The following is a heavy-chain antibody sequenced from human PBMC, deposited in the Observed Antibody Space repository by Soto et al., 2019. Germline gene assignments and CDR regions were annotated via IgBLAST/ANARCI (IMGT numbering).Heavy chain of an antibody. V-gene: IGHV5-10-1*01. J-gene: IGHJ6*02. Sequence: PGESLKISCKGSGYSFTIYWISWGRQMPGKGLEWMGRIDPSDSYTNYSPSFQGHVTISADKSISTAYLQWSSLKASDTAMYYCASPKYYYDSSGYFSDYGMDVWGQGTTVTVSS. CDR2: IDPSDSYT. CDR1: GYSFTIYW. D-gene: IGHD3-22*01. CDR3: ASPKYYYDSSGYFSDYGMDV.